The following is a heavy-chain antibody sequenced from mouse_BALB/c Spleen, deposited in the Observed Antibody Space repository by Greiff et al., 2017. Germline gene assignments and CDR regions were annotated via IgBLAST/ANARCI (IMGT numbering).Heavy chain of an antibody. D-gene: IGHD1-1*01. V-gene: IGHV5-6-5*01. J-gene: IGHJ2*01. CDR1: GFTFSSYA. CDR2: ISSGGST. CDR3: ARGDYGSSSYYFDY. Sequence: EVQVVESGGGLVKPGGSLKLSCAASGFTFSSYAMSWVRQTPEKRLEWVASISSGGSTYYPDSVKGRFTISRDNARNILYLQMSSLRSEDTAMYYCARGDYGSSSYYFDYWGQGTTLTVSS.